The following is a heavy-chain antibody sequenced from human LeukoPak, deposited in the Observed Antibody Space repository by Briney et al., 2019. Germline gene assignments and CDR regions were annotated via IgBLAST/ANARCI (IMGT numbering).Heavy chain of an antibody. CDR3: AGRFSSGEGY. CDR2: IWDDGSYK. CDR1: GFSFSHYP. D-gene: IGHD6-19*01. V-gene: IGHV3-30*02. J-gene: IGHJ4*02. Sequence: GGSLRLSCVASGFSFSHYPMHWVRQAPGKGLEWVAVIWDDGSYKDYGDSVKGRFTISRDNSKNTLYLDMISLRAEDTVVYFCAGRFSSGEGYWGQGTHVTVSS.